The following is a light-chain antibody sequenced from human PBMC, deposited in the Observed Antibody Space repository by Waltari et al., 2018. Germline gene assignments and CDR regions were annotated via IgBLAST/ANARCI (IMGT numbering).Light chain of an antibody. V-gene: IGKV1-33*01. Sequence: DIQMTQSPASLSASVADRVTITVHANQDSRFYLNWYQQHPGNAPRLLIFYEDNLQAVVPWRFTGSGSATYFTFSISSMEPEDFGTYYCQHYDELAPYSFGQGTKLEI. J-gene: IGKJ2*03. CDR1: QDSRFY. CDR2: YED. CDR3: QHYDELAPYS.